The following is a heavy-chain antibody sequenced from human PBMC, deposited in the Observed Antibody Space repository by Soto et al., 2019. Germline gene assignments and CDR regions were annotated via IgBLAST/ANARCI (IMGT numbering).Heavy chain of an antibody. V-gene: IGHV3-33*01. D-gene: IGHD2-2*01. CDR2: IWYDGSNK. CDR1: GFTFSSYG. CDR3: ALEGGICSSTSCYSWFDP. J-gene: IGHJ5*02. Sequence: GGSLRLSCAASGFTFSSYGMHWVRQAPGKGLEWVAVIWYDGSNKCYADSVKGRFTISRDNSKNTLYLQMNSLRAEDTAVYYCALEGGICSSTSCYSWFDPWGQGTLVTVSS.